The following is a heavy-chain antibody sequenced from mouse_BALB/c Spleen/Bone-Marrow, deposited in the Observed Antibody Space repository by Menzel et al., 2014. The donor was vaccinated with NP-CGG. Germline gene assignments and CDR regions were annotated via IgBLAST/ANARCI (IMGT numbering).Heavy chain of an antibody. V-gene: IGHV14-3*02. Sequence: VHVKQSGAELVKPGAPVKLSCTASGFNIKDTYIHWVKQRPEQGLEWIGRIDPANGNTKYDPKFQGKATITADTSSSXXXXXXSRLTSEDTAVYYCARYRLGTYFDYWGQGTTLTVSS. J-gene: IGHJ2*01. CDR3: ARYRLGTYFDY. CDR2: IDPANGNT. CDR1: GFNIKDTY. D-gene: IGHD2-14*01.